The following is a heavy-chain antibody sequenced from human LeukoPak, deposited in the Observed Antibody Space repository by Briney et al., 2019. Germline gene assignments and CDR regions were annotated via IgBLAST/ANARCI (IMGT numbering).Heavy chain of an antibody. CDR1: GFTSSVYT. CDR3: ARYALPDYDSSGYLRPANYGFDY. Sequence: PGRSLSPSCAPSGFTSSVYTTNWVRQAPGKGLEWVSSITSRINHINYADSVKGRFTISRNHAKNSLHLQMNSLRAEDTAVYYCARYALPDYDSSGYLRPANYGFDYWGQGTLVTVSS. D-gene: IGHD3-22*01. V-gene: IGHV3-21*01. CDR2: ITSRINHI. J-gene: IGHJ4*02.